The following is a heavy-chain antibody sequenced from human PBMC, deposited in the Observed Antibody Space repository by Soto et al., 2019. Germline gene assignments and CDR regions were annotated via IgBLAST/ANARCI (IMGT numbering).Heavy chain of an antibody. D-gene: IGHD3-22*01. CDR1: GFTFSSYA. CDR2: ISSNGGST. V-gene: IGHV3-64D*08. J-gene: IGHJ4*02. Sequence: GGSLRLSCAASGFTFSSYAMHWVRQAPGKGLEYVSAISSNGGSTYYADSVKGRFTISRDNSKNTLYLQMSSLRAEDTAVYYCVKAGDYYDSSGYFPGPYDYWGQGTLVTVSS. CDR3: VKAGDYYDSSGYFPGPYDY.